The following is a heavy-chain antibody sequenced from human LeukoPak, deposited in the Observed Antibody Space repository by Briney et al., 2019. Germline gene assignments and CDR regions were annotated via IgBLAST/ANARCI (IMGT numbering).Heavy chain of an antibody. J-gene: IGHJ4*02. D-gene: IGHD3-10*02. V-gene: IGHV3-53*01. CDR1: GFTVSSNY. CDR2: IYNNGST. Sequence: GGSLRLSCAASGFTVSSNYLSRVRQAPGKGLEWVSLIYNNGSTYYADSVKGRFTISRDNSKNTLYLQMNSLRAEDTAVYYCARVGYMLFGVFDYWGRGTLVTVSS. CDR3: ARVGYMLFGVFDY.